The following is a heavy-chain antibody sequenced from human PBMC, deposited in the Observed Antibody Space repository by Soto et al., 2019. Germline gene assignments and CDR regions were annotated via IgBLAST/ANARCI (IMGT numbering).Heavy chain of an antibody. CDR1: GFIFTSYS. J-gene: IGHJ1*01. Sequence: GGSLRLSCATSGFIFTSYSMVWVRLAPGKGLEWVASISSGSDSIFYSDSVKGRFTVSRDNAKNSVFLHMNNLRADDTAVYFCARDRSADRFVQYFHHWGQGTQVTVSS. V-gene: IGHV3-21*01. CDR2: ISSGSDSI. D-gene: IGHD6-19*01. CDR3: ARDRSADRFVQYFHH.